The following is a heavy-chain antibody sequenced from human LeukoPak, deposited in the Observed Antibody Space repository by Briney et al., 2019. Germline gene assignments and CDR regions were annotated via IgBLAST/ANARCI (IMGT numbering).Heavy chain of an antibody. D-gene: IGHD4-23*01. V-gene: IGHV1-2*02. CDR2: INPNSGGT. J-gene: IGHJ4*02. CDR3: ARESLGAADDYGGNPFDY. CDR1: GYTFTGYY. Sequence: GASVKVSCKASGYTFTGYYMHWVRQAPGQGLEWMGWINPNSGGTNYAQKFQGRVTMTRDTSISTAHMELSRLRSDDTAVYYCARESLGAADDYGGNPFDYWGQGTLVTVSS.